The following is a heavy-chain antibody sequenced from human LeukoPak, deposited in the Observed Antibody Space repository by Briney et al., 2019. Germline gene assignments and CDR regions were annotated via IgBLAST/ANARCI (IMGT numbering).Heavy chain of an antibody. CDR3: ARHGADCSGGSCYKEYYFDY. V-gene: IGHV4-4*02. Sequence: SETLSLTCAVSGGSISSSNWWSWVRQPPGQGLEWIGEIYHSGSTNYNPSLKSRVTISVDKSKNQFSLKLSSVTAADTAVYYCARHGADCSGGSCYKEYYFDYWGQGTLVTVSS. CDR2: IYHSGST. CDR1: GGSISSSNW. D-gene: IGHD2-15*01. J-gene: IGHJ4*02.